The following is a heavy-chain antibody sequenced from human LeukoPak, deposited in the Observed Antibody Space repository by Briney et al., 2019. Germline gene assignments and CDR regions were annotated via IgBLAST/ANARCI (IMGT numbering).Heavy chain of an antibody. CDR2: IWYDGSNK. V-gene: IGHV3-33*01. CDR1: GFIFSSYG. J-gene: IGHJ6*02. Sequence: GRSLRPSCAASGFIFSSYGMHWVRQAPGQGLEWVAVIWYDGSNKYYADSVKGRFTISRDNSKNTLYLQMNSLRAEDTAVYYCARDCSGGSCYSGYYYYGMDVWGQGTTVTVSS. D-gene: IGHD2-15*01. CDR3: ARDCSGGSCYSGYYYYGMDV.